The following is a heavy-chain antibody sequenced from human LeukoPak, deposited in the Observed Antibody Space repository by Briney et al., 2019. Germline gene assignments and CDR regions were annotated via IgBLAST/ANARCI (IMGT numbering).Heavy chain of an antibody. CDR3: ARVGEPYCSSTSCDYYYYMDV. D-gene: IGHD2-2*01. Sequence: ASVKVSCKASGYTFTSYGISWVRQAPGQGLEWMGWISAYNGNTNYAQKLQGRVTMTTDTSTSTAYMELRSLRSDDTALYYCARVGEPYCSSTSCDYYYYMDVWGKGTTATVSS. J-gene: IGHJ6*03. CDR2: ISAYNGNT. CDR1: GYTFTSYG. V-gene: IGHV1-18*01.